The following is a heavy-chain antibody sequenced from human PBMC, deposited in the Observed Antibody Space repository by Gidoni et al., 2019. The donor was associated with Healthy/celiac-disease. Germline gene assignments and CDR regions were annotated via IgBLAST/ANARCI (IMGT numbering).Heavy chain of an antibody. V-gene: IGHV3-48*01. D-gene: IGHD2-2*01. CDR3: ARDSRVLGYCSSTSCRPIDY. J-gene: IGHJ4*02. CDR1: GFTFSSDS. Sequence: EVQLVESGGGLVQPGGSLRLSCAASGFTFSSDSRNWVRQGPGKGLEWVSYISSSSSTIYYADSVKGRFTISRDNAKNSLYLQMNSLRAEDTAVYYCARDSRVLGYCSSTSCRPIDYWGQGTLVTVSS. CDR2: ISSSSSTI.